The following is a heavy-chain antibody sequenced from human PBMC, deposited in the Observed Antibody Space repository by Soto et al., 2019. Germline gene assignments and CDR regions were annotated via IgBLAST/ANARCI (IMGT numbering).Heavy chain of an antibody. D-gene: IGHD6-13*01. CDR2: ISAYNGNT. CDR3: AREPYSSSWISDYYYGMDV. J-gene: IGHJ6*02. Sequence: QVQLVQSGAEVKKPGASVKVSCKASGYTFTSYGISWVRQSTGQGLEWMGWISAYNGNTNYAQKLQGRVTMTTDTSTSTAYMELRSLRSDDTAVYYCAREPYSSSWISDYYYGMDVWGQGTTVTVSS. CDR1: GYTFTSYG. V-gene: IGHV1-18*01.